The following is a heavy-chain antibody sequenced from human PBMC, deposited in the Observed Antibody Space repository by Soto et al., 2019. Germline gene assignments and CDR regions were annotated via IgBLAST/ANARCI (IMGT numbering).Heavy chain of an antibody. CDR3: AKARGAATYYYYGMDV. D-gene: IGHD2-15*01. CDR2: ISGSGGST. V-gene: IGHV3-23*01. J-gene: IGHJ6*02. Sequence: GGSLRLSCAASGFTFSSYAMSWVRQAPGKGLEWVSAISGSGGSTYYADSVKGRFTISRDNSKNTLYLQMNSLRAEDTAVYYCAKARGAATYYYYGMDVWGQGTTVTVSS. CDR1: GFTFSSYA.